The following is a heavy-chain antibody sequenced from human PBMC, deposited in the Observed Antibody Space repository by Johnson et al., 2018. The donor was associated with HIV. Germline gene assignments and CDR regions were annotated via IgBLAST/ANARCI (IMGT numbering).Heavy chain of an antibody. Sequence: VQLVESGGGLVQPGGSRRLSCAASGFTFSSYAMSWVRQAPGKGLEGLSYISNSAITLYYADSVMGRLSISRDNAKSSVYLQMNSLRAEDTAVYYCAKDLSGYSYGYGAFDIWGQGTMVTVSS. CDR3: AKDLSGYSYGYGAFDI. V-gene: IGHV3-48*04. J-gene: IGHJ3*02. CDR1: GFTFSSYA. CDR2: ISNSAITL. D-gene: IGHD5-18*01.